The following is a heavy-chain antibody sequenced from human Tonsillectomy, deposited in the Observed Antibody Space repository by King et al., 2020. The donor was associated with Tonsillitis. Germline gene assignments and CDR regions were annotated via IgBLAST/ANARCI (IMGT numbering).Heavy chain of an antibody. D-gene: IGHD2-2*01. CDR1: GFTFSNAW. V-gene: IGHV3-15*01. CDR2: IKSKTDGGTT. Sequence: VQLVESGGGLVKPGGSLRLSCAASGFTFSNAWMSWVRQAPGKGLEWVGRIKSKTDGGTTDYAAPVKGRFTISRDDSKNTLYLQMNSLKTEDTAVYFCTTDGPGCSGTSCYYYYGMDVWGQGTTVTVSS. CDR3: TTDGPGCSGTSCYYYYGMDV. J-gene: IGHJ6*02.